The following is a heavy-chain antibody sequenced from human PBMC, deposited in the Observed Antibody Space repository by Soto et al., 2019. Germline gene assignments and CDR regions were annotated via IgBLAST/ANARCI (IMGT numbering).Heavy chain of an antibody. V-gene: IGHV3-74*01. D-gene: IGHD6-13*01. CDR1: GFTLNNYW. Sequence: QLVESGGGLVQPRGSLRLSCAASGFTLNNYWMHWVRQAPGMGLVWVSRINGDATSTSYADSVKGRFTISRDNARNTLYLQMNSLRAEDTALYYCARGDIAAETFFYYYGMDLWGQGTTVTVS. J-gene: IGHJ6*02. CDR2: INGDATST. CDR3: ARGDIAAETFFYYYGMDL.